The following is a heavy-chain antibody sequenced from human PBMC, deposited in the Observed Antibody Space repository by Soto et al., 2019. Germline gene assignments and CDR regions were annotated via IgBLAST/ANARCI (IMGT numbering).Heavy chain of an antibody. CDR2: IIPIFGTA. J-gene: IGHJ4*02. D-gene: IGHD5-12*01. CDR3: ARRGYDWAGFDY. V-gene: IGHV1-69*01. CDR1: GGTFSSYA. Sequence: QVLLVQSGAEVKKPGSSVKVSCKASGGTFSSYAISWVRQAPGQGLEWMGGIIPIFGTANYGQKFQGRVTITADESTSTAYMELSSLRSEDTAVYYCARRGYDWAGFDYWGQGTLVTVSS.